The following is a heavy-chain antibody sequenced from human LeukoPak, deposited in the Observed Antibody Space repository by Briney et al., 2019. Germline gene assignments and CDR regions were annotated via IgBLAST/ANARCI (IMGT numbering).Heavy chain of an antibody. CDR3: ARESRVSSAGVDY. J-gene: IGHJ4*02. CDR2: IYTSGST. Sequence: SETLSLTCTVSGGSISSYYLSWIRQPAGKGLEWIGRIYTSGSTNYNPSLKSRVTMSVDTSKNQFSLKLSSVTAADTAVYYCARESRVSSAGVDYWGQGTLVTVSS. CDR1: GGSISSYY. V-gene: IGHV4-4*07. D-gene: IGHD6-6*01.